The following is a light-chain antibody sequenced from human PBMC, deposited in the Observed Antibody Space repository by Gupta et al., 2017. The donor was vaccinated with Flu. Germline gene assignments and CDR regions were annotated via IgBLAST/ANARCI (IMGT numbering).Light chain of an antibody. CDR1: SSNIGINY. Sequence: QSVLTQPPAMSAAPGQKVTISGPGSSSNIGINYVSRYQQLPVTAPNLLIFDNNTRPSGIPDRFSGSKSGTSATLGITGLQTGDEADYYCGTWDNILSAMVFGGGTKLTVL. CDR2: DNN. V-gene: IGLV1-51*01. J-gene: IGLJ3*02. CDR3: GTWDNILSAMV.